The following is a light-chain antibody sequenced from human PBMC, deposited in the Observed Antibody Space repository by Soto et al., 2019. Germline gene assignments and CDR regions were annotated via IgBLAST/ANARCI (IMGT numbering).Light chain of an antibody. CDR1: QSIRSY. CDR2: AAS. Sequence: DIQMTQSPSSLSASVGDRVTITCRASQSIRSYLNWYQQKPGKAPKLLIYAASSLQSGVPSRFSGSGSGTDFTLTISRLQPEDFATYYCQQSYSTWTFGQGTKVVIK. J-gene: IGKJ1*01. V-gene: IGKV1-39*01. CDR3: QQSYSTWT.